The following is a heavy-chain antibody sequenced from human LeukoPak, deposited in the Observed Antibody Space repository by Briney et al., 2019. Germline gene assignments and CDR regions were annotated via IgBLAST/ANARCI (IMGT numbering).Heavy chain of an antibody. CDR3: ASVRGYSSGWYASGFDP. D-gene: IGHD6-19*01. CDR2: IYYSGST. Sequence: SETPSLTCTVSGGSISSSSYYWGWIRQPPGKGLEWIGSIYYSGSTYYNPSLKSRVTISLDTSKNQFSLKLTSVTAADTAVYYCASVRGYSSGWYASGFDPWGQGTLVTVSS. V-gene: IGHV4-39*07. J-gene: IGHJ5*02. CDR1: GGSISSSSYY.